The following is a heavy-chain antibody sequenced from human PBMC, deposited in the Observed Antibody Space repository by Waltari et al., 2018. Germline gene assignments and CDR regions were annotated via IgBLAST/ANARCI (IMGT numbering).Heavy chain of an antibody. J-gene: IGHJ4*02. CDR2: IWYDGSNK. D-gene: IGHD6-19*01. CDR3: ARGPEESTYSSGWYGGDY. Sequence: QVQLVESGGGVVQPGRSLRLSCAASGFTFSSYGMHWVRQAPGKGLEWVAVIWYDGSNKYYADSVKGRFTISRDNSKNTLYLKMNSLRAEDTAVYYCARGPEESTYSSGWYGGDYWGQGTLVTVSS. V-gene: IGHV3-33*01. CDR1: GFTFSSYG.